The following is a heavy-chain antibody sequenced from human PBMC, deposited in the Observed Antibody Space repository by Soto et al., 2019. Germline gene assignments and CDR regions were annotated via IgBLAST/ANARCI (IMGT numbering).Heavy chain of an antibody. CDR3: TQRYWEENWFDP. V-gene: IGHV3-15*07. D-gene: IGHD2-8*02. CDR1: GFTFSNAW. J-gene: IGHJ5*02. CDR2: IKSKTYGGTT. Sequence: GGSLRLSCAASGFTFSNAWMNWVRQAPGKGLEWVGRIKSKTYGGTTDYAAPVKGRFTISRDYSKNTLYLQMNSLKTEDTAVYYCTQRYWEENWFDPWGQGTLVTVSS.